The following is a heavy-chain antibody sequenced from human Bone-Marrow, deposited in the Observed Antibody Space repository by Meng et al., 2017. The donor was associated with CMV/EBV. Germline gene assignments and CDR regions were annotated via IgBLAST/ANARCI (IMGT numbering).Heavy chain of an antibody. V-gene: IGHV3-11*04. J-gene: IGHJ4*02. Sequence: GESLKISCAASALTFNYAWMTWVRQAPGKGLEWVSYISSSGSTIYYADSVKGRFTISRDNAKNSLYLQMNSLRAEDTAVYYCARSIVGATRLFDYWGQGTLVTVSS. CDR3: ARSIVGATRLFDY. CDR1: ALTFNYAW. D-gene: IGHD1-26*01. CDR2: ISSSGSTI.